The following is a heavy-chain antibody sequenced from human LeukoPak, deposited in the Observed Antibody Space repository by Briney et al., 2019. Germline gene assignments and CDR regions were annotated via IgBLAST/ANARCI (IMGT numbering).Heavy chain of an antibody. V-gene: IGHV3-23*01. J-gene: IGHJ4*02. CDR3: AKDMDVVVSLFDY. CDR2: ISGSGGST. D-gene: IGHD2-15*01. Sequence: GGSLRLSCAASGFTFSSYAMSWVRQAPGKGLEWVSAISGSGGSTYYADSVKGRFTTSRDNSKNTLYLQMNSLRAEDTAVYYCAKDMDVVVSLFDYWGQGTLVTVSS. CDR1: GFTFSSYA.